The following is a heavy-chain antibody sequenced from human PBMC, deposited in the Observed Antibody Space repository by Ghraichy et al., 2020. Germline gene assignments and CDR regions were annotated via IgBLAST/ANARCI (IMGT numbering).Heavy chain of an antibody. J-gene: IGHJ3*02. V-gene: IGHV3-21*01. CDR3: ARDRNPNRDHSYAFDI. CDR1: GFTFSTYS. Sequence: GSLRLSCAASGFTFSTYSMNWVRQAPGKGLEWVSSISRSESYIYYADSVKGRFTISRDNAKNSLYLQMKRLRAEDTAVYYCARDRNPNRDHSYAFDIWGQGTMVTVSS. D-gene: IGHD1-14*01. CDR2: ISRSESYI.